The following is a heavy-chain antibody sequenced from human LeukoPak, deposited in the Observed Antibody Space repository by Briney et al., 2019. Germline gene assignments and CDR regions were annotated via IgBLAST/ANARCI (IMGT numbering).Heavy chain of an antibody. J-gene: IGHJ4*02. Sequence: PGGSLRLSCAASGFTFSSYSMNWVRQAPGKGLEWVSSISSSSSYIYYADSVKGRFTISRDNSKNTLYLQMNSLRAEDTAVYYCARVAKYYDFWSDLDYWGQGTLVTVSS. V-gene: IGHV3-21*01. CDR1: GFTFSSYS. CDR3: ARVAKYYDFWSDLDY. CDR2: ISSSSSYI. D-gene: IGHD3-3*01.